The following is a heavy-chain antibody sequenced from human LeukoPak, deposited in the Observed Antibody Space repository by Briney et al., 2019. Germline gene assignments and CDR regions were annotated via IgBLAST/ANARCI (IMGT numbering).Heavy chain of an antibody. J-gene: IGHJ5*02. V-gene: IGHV1-8*01. D-gene: IGHD6-6*01. Sequence: ASVKVSCKASGYTFTSYVINWVRQATGQGLEWMGWMNPNIGITGYAQKFQGRVTMTRNTSISTAYMELSSLRSEDTAVYYCARGRVRSSSILYWFDPWGQGTLVTVSS. CDR1: GYTFTSYV. CDR3: ARGRVRSSSILYWFDP. CDR2: MNPNIGIT.